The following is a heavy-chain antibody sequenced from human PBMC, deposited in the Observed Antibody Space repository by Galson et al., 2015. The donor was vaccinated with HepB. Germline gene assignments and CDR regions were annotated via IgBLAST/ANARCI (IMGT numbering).Heavy chain of an antibody. D-gene: IGHD2-15*01. J-gene: IGHJ5*02. CDR2: INPNSGGT. V-gene: IGHV1-2*06. Sequence: SVKVSCKASGYTFTGYYMHWVRQAPGQGLEWMGRINPNSGGTNYAQKFQGRVTMTRDTSISTAYMELSRLRSDDTAVYYCARDREVAATLAWFDPWGQGTLVTVSS. CDR3: ARDREVAATLAWFDP. CDR1: GYTFTGYY.